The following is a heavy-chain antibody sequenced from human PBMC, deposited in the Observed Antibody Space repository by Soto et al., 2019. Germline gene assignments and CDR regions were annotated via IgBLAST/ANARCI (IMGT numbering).Heavy chain of an antibody. V-gene: IGHV3-21*01. CDR3: ASSSGSYYPFDY. D-gene: IGHD1-26*01. CDR2: ISSSSSYI. CDR1: GFTFSSYS. Sequence: EVQLVESGGGLVKPGGSLRLSCAASGFTFSSYSMNWVRQAPGKGLEWVSSISSSSSYIYYADSVKGRFTISRDNAKNPLYLQMSGLGAEDTAVYYCASSSGSYYPFDYWGQGTLVTVSS. J-gene: IGHJ4*02.